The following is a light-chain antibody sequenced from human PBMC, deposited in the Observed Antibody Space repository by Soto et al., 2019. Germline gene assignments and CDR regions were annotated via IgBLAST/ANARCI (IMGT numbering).Light chain of an antibody. V-gene: IGLV2-14*01. J-gene: IGLJ2*01. CDR3: SSPTSITTPRVV. CDR1: SSDVGAYNS. CDR2: EVN. Sequence: QSALTQPASVSGSPGQSITISCTGTSSDVGAYNSVSWYQHHPGKAPKLMIYEVNNRPSGVSNRFSGSKSGNTASLTISGLLAEDEADYYCSSPTSITTPRVVFGGGTKVTVL.